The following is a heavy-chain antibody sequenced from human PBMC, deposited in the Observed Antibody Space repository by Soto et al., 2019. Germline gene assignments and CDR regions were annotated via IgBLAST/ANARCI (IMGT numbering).Heavy chain of an antibody. CDR2: IYYTGRT. Sequence: QVQLQESGPGLVKPSQTLSLTCSVSGGSISGGYYWSWIRQYPGKGLEWIGYIYYTGRTYYNPSLKGRIAISVDTSKNQFSLKLSSVTAADTAMYYCARPMRLGELSLGYLGQGILVTVSS. J-gene: IGHJ4*02. CDR1: GGSISGGYY. CDR3: ARPMRLGELSLGY. V-gene: IGHV4-31*03. D-gene: IGHD3-16*02.